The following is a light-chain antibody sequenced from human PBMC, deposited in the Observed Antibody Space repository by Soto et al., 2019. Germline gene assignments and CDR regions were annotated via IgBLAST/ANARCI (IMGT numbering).Light chain of an antibody. CDR2: NVY. CDR1: SSDVGAYNF. Sequence: QSALTQPASVSGSPGQSITISCTGTSSDVGAYNFVSWHQQHPGKAPKLMIYNVYDRPSGVPDRFSGSKSGNTASLTISGLQAEDEADYYCCSYAGSYTFVVFGGGTKLTVL. CDR3: CSYAGSYTFVV. V-gene: IGLV2-11*01. J-gene: IGLJ2*01.